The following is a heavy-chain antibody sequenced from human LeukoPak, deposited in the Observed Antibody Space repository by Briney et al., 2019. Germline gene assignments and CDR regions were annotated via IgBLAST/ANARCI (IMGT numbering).Heavy chain of an antibody. CDR3: ARDFWSGYYLDY. V-gene: IGHV1-69*13. Sequence: SVKVSCKASGGTFSSYAISWVRQAPGQGLEWMGGIIPIFGIANYAQKFQGRVTITADESTSTAYMELSSLRSEDTAVYYCARDFWSGYYLDYWGQGTLVTVSS. CDR1: GGTFSSYA. D-gene: IGHD3-3*01. CDR2: IIPIFGIA. J-gene: IGHJ4*02.